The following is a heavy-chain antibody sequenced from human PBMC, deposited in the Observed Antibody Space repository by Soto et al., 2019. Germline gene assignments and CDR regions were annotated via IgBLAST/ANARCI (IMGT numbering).Heavy chain of an antibody. CDR2: SSWDGGST. CDR3: AKDIQEVVITYYRMDV. Sequence: PGGSLRLSCAASGFTFDDYTMHWVRQAPGKGLEWVSLSSWDGGSTYYADSVKGRFTITRDNSRNSLNSQMNSMRTEDTALYYCAKDIQEVVITYYRMDVWGQGITVPVS. J-gene: IGHJ6*02. CDR1: GFTFDDYT. D-gene: IGHD3-22*01. V-gene: IGHV3-43*01.